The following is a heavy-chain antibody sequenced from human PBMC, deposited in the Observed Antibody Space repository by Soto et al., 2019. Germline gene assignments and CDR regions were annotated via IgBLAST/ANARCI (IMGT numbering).Heavy chain of an antibody. V-gene: IGHV3-30-3*01. CDR1: GFTFSDYA. CDR3: ARDLRKRGESCVRNMDV. J-gene: IGHJ6*02. CDR2: ISYDGSHK. Sequence: QEQLVESGGSVVQPGGSLRLSCTASGFTFSDYAIHWVRQAPGKGLEWVAVISYDGSHKYYADAVKGRFTISRDNSKNTLYLQMTSLRAEDTAVYYCARDLRKRGESCVRNMDVWGQGTTVTVS. D-gene: IGHD7-27*01.